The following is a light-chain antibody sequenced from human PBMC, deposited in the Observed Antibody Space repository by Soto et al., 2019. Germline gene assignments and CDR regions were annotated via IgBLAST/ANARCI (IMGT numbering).Light chain of an antibody. Sequence: QSALTQPASVPGSPGQSITISCTGTSSDIGAYNFVSWYQQHPGKAPKLMIYDVSNRPSGVSNRFSGSKSGDTASLTISGLQAEDEADYYCSSYTISAADVFGTGTKVTVL. J-gene: IGLJ1*01. CDR1: SSDIGAYNF. CDR3: SSYTISAADV. CDR2: DVS. V-gene: IGLV2-14*03.